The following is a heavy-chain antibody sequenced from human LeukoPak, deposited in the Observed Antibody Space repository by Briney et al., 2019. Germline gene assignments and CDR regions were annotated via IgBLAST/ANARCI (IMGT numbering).Heavy chain of an antibody. CDR2: LSGSGGRT. J-gene: IGHJ4*02. CDR3: AKDRVGAILYFDY. D-gene: IGHD1-26*01. V-gene: IGHV3-23*01. Sequence: HPGGSLRLSCAASGFTFSNYGMSWVRQAPGKGLEWVSALSGSGGRTYYADSLKGRFTISRDNSKNTLYLEMSSLRAEDTAIYYCAKDRVGAILYFDYWGQGSLVTVSS. CDR1: GFTFSNYG.